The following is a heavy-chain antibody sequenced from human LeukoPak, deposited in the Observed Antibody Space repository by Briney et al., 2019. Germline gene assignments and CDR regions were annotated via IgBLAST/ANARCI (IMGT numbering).Heavy chain of an antibody. V-gene: IGHV1-18*01. Sequence: ASVKVSCKASGYTSTSYGISWVRQAPGQGLEWMGWISAYNGNTNYAQKLQGRVTMTTDTSTSTAYMELSRLRSDDTAVYYCARAYSSGWYGLDYWGQGTLVTVSS. D-gene: IGHD6-19*01. CDR2: ISAYNGNT. CDR1: GYTSTSYG. CDR3: ARAYSSGWYGLDY. J-gene: IGHJ4*02.